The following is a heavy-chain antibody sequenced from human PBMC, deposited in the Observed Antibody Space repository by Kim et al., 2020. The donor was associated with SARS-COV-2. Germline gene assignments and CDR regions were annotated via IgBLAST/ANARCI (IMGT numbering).Heavy chain of an antibody. V-gene: IGHV3-7*01. D-gene: IGHD2-15*01. J-gene: IGHJ4*02. CDR3: ALVVVVAGSDYFDY. Sequence: DSVKGRFTLSRDNAKNSLYLQMNSLRAEDTAVYYCALVVVVAGSDYFDYWGQGTLVTVSS.